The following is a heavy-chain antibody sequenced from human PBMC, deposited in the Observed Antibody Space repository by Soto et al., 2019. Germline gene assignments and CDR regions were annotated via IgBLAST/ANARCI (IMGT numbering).Heavy chain of an antibody. Sequence: EVQLLESGGGLVQPGGSLRLSCAASGFTFSNYAVTWVRQAPGKGLEWVSNISGSGGSTYYADSVKGRFTISRDNTKNTLYLQMNSLRAEDTAVYYCAKDQVSSWYEIYYWGQGTLVTVSS. CDR3: AKDQVSSWYEIYY. V-gene: IGHV3-23*01. J-gene: IGHJ4*02. CDR1: GFTFSNYA. CDR2: ISGSGGST. D-gene: IGHD6-13*01.